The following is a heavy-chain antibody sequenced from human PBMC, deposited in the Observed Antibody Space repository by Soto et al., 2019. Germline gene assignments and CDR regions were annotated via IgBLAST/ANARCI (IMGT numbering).Heavy chain of an antibody. D-gene: IGHD2-21*02. V-gene: IGHV1-69*12. CDR1: GGTFSSYA. CDR3: AQSHIVVVTAIPMPDY. J-gene: IGHJ4*02. Sequence: QVQLVQSGAEVKKPGSSVKVSCKASGGTFSSYAISWVRQAPGQGLEWMGGIIPIFGTANYAQKFQGRVTITAHESTSNAYMELSSLRSEDTAVYYCAQSHIVVVTAIPMPDYWGQGTLVTVSS. CDR2: IIPIFGTA.